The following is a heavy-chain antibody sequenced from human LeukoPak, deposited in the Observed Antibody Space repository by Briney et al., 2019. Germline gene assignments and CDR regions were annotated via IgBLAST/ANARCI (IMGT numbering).Heavy chain of an antibody. CDR2: ISHSGSP. CDR3: ARDWGVGGRPGYMDV. CDR1: GYSISSGHY. J-gene: IGHJ6*03. Sequence: PSETLSLTCTVSGYSISSGHYWGWIRQPPGKGLEWIGSISHSGSPYYNPSLKSRVTILVDTSKNQFSLKLSSVTAADTAVYFCARDWGVGGRPGYMDVWGKGTTVTVSS. V-gene: IGHV4-38-2*02. D-gene: IGHD6-6*01.